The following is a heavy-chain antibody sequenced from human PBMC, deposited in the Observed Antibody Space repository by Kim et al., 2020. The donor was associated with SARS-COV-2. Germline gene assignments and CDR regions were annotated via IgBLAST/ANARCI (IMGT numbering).Heavy chain of an antibody. CDR3: SSSPTDSYHSGSNGVSTFQH. Sequence: GESLRLSCVASGFTLSNFNVNWVRHAPGKGPEWVSGISRLDARIFYADSVKGRFTISRVNSDNTMFIQMNIQSDDDTAIYYCSSSPTDSYHSGSNGVSTFQHWGQGALVSVS. V-gene: IGHV3-23*01. J-gene: IGHJ1*01. D-gene: IGHD2-8*01. CDR1: GFTLSNFN. CDR2: ISRLDARI.